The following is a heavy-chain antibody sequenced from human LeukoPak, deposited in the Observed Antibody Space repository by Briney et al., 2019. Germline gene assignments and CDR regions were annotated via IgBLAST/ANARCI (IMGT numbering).Heavy chain of an antibody. Sequence: GGSLRLSCAASEFTFSSSGMHWVRQAPGKGLEWISYISLSSTTIYYADSVKGRFTISRHNAKNSLYLQMNSLGAEDTAVYYCAREVRAYGGYSQSDYWGQGTLVTVSS. CDR1: EFTFSSSG. D-gene: IGHD5-12*01. J-gene: IGHJ4*02. CDR2: ISLSSTTI. CDR3: AREVRAYGGYSQSDY. V-gene: IGHV3-48*04.